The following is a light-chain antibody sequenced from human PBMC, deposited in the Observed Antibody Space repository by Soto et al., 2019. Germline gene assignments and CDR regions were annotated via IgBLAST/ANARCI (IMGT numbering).Light chain of an antibody. CDR1: QSISTY. J-gene: IGKJ4*01. CDR2: DAY. Sequence: EIVLIQSPATLSLSPGERATLSCRASQSISTYLAWYQQKPGQAPRLLIYDAYNRATGIPARFSGSGSGTDFTLTVSNLEPEDFAVYYCQHRSNWLPLTFGGGTKVEIK. CDR3: QHRSNWLPLT. V-gene: IGKV3-11*01.